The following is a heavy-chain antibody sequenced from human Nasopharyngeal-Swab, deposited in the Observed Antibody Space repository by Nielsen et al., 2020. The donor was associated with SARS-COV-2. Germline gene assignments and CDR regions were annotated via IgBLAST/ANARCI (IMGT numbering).Heavy chain of an antibody. D-gene: IGHD6-13*01. J-gene: IGHJ4*02. CDR2: ISGSGGST. CDR1: GFTFSSYD. V-gene: IGHV3-23*01. Sequence: GGSLRLFCAASGFTFSSYDMSWVRQAPGKGLEWVSAISGSGGSTYYADSVKGRFTIYRDNSKNTLYLQMNSLRAEDTAVYYCAGGEPAAAGSYWGQGTLVTVSS. CDR3: AGGEPAAAGSY.